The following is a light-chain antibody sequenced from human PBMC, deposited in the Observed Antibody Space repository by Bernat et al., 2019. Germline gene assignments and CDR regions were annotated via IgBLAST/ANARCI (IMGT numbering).Light chain of an antibody. Sequence: QSALTQPPSVSGSPGQSVTISCTGTSSDVGSYNRVSWYQQPPGTAPKLMIYEVSNRPSGVPDRFSGSKSGNTASLTISGLQAEDEADYYWSSYASSSTCVCGGGTKLTVL. J-gene: IGLJ3*02. CDR3: SSYASSSTCV. V-gene: IGLV2-18*02. CDR2: EVS. CDR1: SSDVGSYNR.